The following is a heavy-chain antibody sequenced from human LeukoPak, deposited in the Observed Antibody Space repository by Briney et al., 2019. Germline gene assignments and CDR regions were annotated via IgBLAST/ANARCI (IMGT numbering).Heavy chain of an antibody. CDR1: GATFNNYV. D-gene: IGHD6-19*01. CDR2: IIPSLDIV. CDR3: ARGFGGSSGSSDYYGMDV. Sequence: SVKVSCKASGATFNNYVITWVRQAPGQGLEWMAMIIPSLDIVNYAQTFQDRLTVTADKSTSTAYMELRSLRSEDTAVYYCARGFGGSSGSSDYYGMDVWGQGTTVTVSS. V-gene: IGHV1-69*04. J-gene: IGHJ6*02.